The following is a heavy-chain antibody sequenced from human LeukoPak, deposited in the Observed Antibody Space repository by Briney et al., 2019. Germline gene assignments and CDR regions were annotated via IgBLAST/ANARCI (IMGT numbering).Heavy chain of an antibody. CDR2: IWYDGSNK. CDR1: GFTFSSYG. V-gene: IGHV3-33*01. Sequence: PGGSLRLSCAASGFTFSSYGMHWVRQAPGKGLEWVAVIWYDGSNKYYADSVKGRFTISRDNSKNTLYLQMNSLRAEDTAVYYCAREDSSGYFAYWGQGTLVTVSS. J-gene: IGHJ4*02. D-gene: IGHD3-22*01. CDR3: AREDSSGYFAY.